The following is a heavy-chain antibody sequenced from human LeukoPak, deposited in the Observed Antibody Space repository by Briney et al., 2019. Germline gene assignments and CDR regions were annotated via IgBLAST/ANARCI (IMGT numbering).Heavy chain of an antibody. J-gene: IGHJ4*02. CDR1: SGSFGSDALY. CDR2: VHYTRSYSGTT. D-gene: IGHD2-2*01. V-gene: IGHV4-39*01. CDR3: ARLPRRGLVPWAVDY. Sequence: PSETLSLTCTVSSGSFGSDALYWGWIRQSPGKGLEWIGSVHYTRSYSGTTYYNPSLKSRVTIYVDTSKNQLSLNLSSVDAADTAVYYCARLPRRGLVPWAVDYWGQGVLVTVSS.